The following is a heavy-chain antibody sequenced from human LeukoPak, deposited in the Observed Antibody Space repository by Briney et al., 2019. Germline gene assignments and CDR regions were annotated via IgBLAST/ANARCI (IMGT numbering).Heavy chain of an antibody. Sequence: GGSLRLSCAASGFTFSSYWMHWVRQSPGKGLVWVSRINSYGSSTSYADSVKGRFTISRDNAKNTLYLQMNSLRAEDTAVYYCARGDPYYYDSSGYYYGFDYWGQGTLVTVSS. J-gene: IGHJ4*02. CDR1: GFTFSSYW. CDR3: ARGDPYYYDSSGYYYGFDY. CDR2: INSYGSST. V-gene: IGHV3-74*01. D-gene: IGHD3-22*01.